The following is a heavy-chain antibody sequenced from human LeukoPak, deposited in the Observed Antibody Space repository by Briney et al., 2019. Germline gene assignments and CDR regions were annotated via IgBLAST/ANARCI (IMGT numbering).Heavy chain of an antibody. Sequence: SVKVSCKASGGTFSSYAISWVRQAPGQGLEWMGGIIPIFGTANYAQKFQGRVTITADESTSTAYMELSSLRSEDTAVYYCARRLLGYCSGGSCYSDAFDIWGQGTMVTVSS. V-gene: IGHV1-69*13. CDR2: IIPIFGTA. CDR3: ARRLLGYCSGGSCYSDAFDI. J-gene: IGHJ3*02. D-gene: IGHD2-15*01. CDR1: GGTFSSYA.